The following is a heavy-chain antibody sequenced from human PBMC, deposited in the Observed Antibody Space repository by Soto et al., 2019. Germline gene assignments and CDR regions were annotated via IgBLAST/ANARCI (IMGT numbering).Heavy chain of an antibody. D-gene: IGHD2-21*02. J-gene: IGHJ6*02. CDR2: IPQDGVDG. Sequence: LRLSCEVSGFTFSMYSMICVRQSPVKGLEWVAKIPQDGVDGHYADSVKGRFIISRDNGKNSLHLQLNNLRAEDTAVYYCARDHLILPAHDFFYGSDVWGRGATVTVSS. CDR1: GFTFSMYS. V-gene: IGHV3-7*03. CDR3: ARDHLILPAHDFFYGSDV.